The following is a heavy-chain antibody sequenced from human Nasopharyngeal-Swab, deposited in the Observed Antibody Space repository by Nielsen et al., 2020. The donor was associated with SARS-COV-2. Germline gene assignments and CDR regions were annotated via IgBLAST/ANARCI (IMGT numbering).Heavy chain of an antibody. Sequence: GESLKISCAASGFDFSIYWMSWVRQAPGKGLEWVSAISGSGGSTYYADSVKGRFTISRDNSKNTLYLQMNSLRAEDTAVYYCIAVAGPGSFDYWGQGTLVTVSS. CDR2: ISGSGGST. J-gene: IGHJ4*02. CDR3: IAVAGPGSFDY. D-gene: IGHD6-19*01. CDR1: GFDFSIYW. V-gene: IGHV3-23*01.